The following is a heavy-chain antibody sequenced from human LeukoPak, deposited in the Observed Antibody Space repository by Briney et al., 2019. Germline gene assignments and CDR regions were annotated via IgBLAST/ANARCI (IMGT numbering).Heavy chain of an antibody. CDR1: GGTFSSYA. CDR3: ASSLGGDYSNYVFDY. D-gene: IGHD4-11*01. Sequence: ASVKVSCKASGGTFSSYAISWVRQAPGQGLEWMGGIIPIFGTANYAQKFQGRVTITADESTSTAYMGLSSLRSEDTAVYYCASSLGGDYSNYVFDYWGQGTLVTVSS. J-gene: IGHJ4*02. V-gene: IGHV1-69*13. CDR2: IIPIFGTA.